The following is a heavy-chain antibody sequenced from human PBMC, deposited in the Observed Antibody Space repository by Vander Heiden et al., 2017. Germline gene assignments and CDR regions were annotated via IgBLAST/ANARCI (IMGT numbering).Heavy chain of an antibody. CDR1: GFTFSSYA. J-gene: IGHJ4*02. V-gene: IGHV3-23*01. CDR3: AKLAYYYGSGSPWYYFDY. D-gene: IGHD3-10*01. Sequence: EVQLLESGGGLVQPGGSLRLSCAASGFTFSSYAMSWVRQDPGKGLEWVSAISGSGGSTYYADSVKGRFTISRDNSKNTLYLQMNSLRAEDTAVYYCAKLAYYYGSGSPWYYFDYWGQGTLVTVSS. CDR2: ISGSGGST.